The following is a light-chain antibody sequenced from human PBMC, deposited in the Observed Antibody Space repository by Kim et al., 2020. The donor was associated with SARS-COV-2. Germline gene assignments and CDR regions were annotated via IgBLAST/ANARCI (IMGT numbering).Light chain of an antibody. CDR3: QSYDSSLSGVV. CDR1: SSNIGAGYD. J-gene: IGLJ2*01. Sequence: QRGTISCTGSSSNIGAGYDGHGDQQLPGTAPKLLIYGNSNRPSGVPDRFSGSKSGTSASLAMTGLQAEDEADYYCQSYDSSLSGVVFGGGTQLTVL. CDR2: GNS. V-gene: IGLV1-40*01.